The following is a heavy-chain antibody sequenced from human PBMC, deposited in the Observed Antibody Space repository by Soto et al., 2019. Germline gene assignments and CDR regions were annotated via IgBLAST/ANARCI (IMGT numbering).Heavy chain of an antibody. CDR3: ASCHDVDTAMVIGYYGMDV. V-gene: IGHV5-51*01. CDR1: GYSFTSYW. D-gene: IGHD5-18*01. CDR2: IYPGDSDT. Sequence: GESLKISCKGSGYSFTSYWIGWVRQMPGKGLEWMGIIYPGDSDTRYSPSFQGQVTISADKSISTAYLQWSSLKASDTAMYYCASCHDVDTAMVIGYYGMDVWGQGTTVTVSS. J-gene: IGHJ6*02.